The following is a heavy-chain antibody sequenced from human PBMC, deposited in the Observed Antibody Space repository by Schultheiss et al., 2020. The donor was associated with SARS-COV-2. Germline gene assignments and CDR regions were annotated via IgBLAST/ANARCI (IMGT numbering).Heavy chain of an antibody. D-gene: IGHD4-17*01. V-gene: IGHV1-2*06. CDR3: VRHGAHYLDF. CDR2: INPNSGGT. Sequence: ASVKVSCKASGYTFTGYYMHWVRQAPGQGLEWMGRINPNSGGTNYAQKFQGRVTVTMDTSITTVYMELSRLESDDTAVYYCVRHGAHYLDFWGLGTLVTVSS. CDR1: GYTFTGYY. J-gene: IGHJ4*02.